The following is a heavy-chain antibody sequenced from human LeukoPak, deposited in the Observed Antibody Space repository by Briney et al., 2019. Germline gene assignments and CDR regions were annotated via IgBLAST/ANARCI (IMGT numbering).Heavy chain of an antibody. J-gene: IGHJ4*02. Sequence: GGSLRLSCAASGFTFNTYSMNWVRQAPGKGLEWVSSISSSSSYIYYADSVKGRFTISRDNAKNTLYLQMNSLRAEDTAVYYCARVEATMGEDYFDYWGQGTLVTVSS. CDR2: ISSSSSYI. CDR3: ARVEATMGEDYFDY. V-gene: IGHV3-21*04. CDR1: GFTFNTYS. D-gene: IGHD3-10*01.